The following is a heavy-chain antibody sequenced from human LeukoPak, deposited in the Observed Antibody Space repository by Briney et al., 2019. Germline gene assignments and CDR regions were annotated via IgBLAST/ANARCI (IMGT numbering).Heavy chain of an antibody. Sequence: ASVKVPCKASGYTFTSYAMNWVRQAPGQGLEWMGIINPSGGSTSYAQKFQGRVTMTRDTSTSTVYMELSSLRSEDTAVYYCARARDTAARFDPWGQGTLVTVSS. CDR2: INPSGGST. CDR3: ARARDTAARFDP. CDR1: GYTFTSYA. D-gene: IGHD5-18*01. V-gene: IGHV1-46*01. J-gene: IGHJ5*02.